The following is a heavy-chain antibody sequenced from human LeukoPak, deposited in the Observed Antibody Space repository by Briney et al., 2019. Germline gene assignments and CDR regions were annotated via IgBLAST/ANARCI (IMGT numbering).Heavy chain of an antibody. CDR3: ASDSSSGNYYGMDV. J-gene: IGHJ6*02. D-gene: IGHD6-13*01. CDR2: ISSSSSYI. Sequence: GGSLRLSCGASGFIFSSYSMNWVRQAPGKGLQWVSSISSSSSYIYYADSVKGRFTISRDNAKNSLFLQMNSLRSEDTAVYYCASDSSSGNYYGMDVWGQGTTVTVSS. CDR1: GFIFSSYS. V-gene: IGHV3-21*01.